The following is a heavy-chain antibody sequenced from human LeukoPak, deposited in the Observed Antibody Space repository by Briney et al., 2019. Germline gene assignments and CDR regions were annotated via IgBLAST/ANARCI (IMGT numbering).Heavy chain of an antibody. D-gene: IGHD2-15*01. V-gene: IGHV1-69*01. CDR1: GGTFSSYA. CDR2: IIPIFGTA. CDR3: ARASLARGTPFYFGMDV. J-gene: IGHJ6*02. Sequence: SVKVSCKASGGTFSSYAISWVRQAPGQGLEWMGGIIPIFGTANYAQNFQGRVTITADESSSTAFMELSSLRSEDTAVYYCARASLARGTPFYFGMDVWGQGTTVIVSS.